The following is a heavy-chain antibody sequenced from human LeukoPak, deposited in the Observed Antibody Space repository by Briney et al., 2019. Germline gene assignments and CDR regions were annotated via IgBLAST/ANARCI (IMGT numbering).Heavy chain of an antibody. D-gene: IGHD2-15*01. V-gene: IGHV3-23*01. Sequence: GGSLRLSCAASGFTFSSYAMSWVRQAPGKGLEWVSAISGSGGSTYYADSVKGRITISRDNSKNTLYLQMNSLRAEDTAVYYCAKFSRPRGYCSGGSCPNIDYWGQGTLVTVSS. CDR2: ISGSGGST. J-gene: IGHJ4*02. CDR3: AKFSRPRGYCSGGSCPNIDY. CDR1: GFTFSSYA.